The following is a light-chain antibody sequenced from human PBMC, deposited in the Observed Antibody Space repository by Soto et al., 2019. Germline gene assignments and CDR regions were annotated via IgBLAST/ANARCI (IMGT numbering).Light chain of an antibody. V-gene: IGLV2-14*01. CDR1: SSDVGGYNY. Sequence: QSVLTQPASVSGSPGQSITISCTGTSSDVGGYNYVSWYQQHQGKAPKLMIYDVSNRPSGVSNRFSGSKSGNTASLTISGLQAEDEADYYCSSYASTTRVFGGGTQLTV. J-gene: IGLJ3*02. CDR2: DVS. CDR3: SSYASTTRV.